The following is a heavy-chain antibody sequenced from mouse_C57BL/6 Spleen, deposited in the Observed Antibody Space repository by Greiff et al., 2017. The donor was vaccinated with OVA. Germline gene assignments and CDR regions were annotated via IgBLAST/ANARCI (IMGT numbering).Heavy chain of an antibody. J-gene: IGHJ2*01. Sequence: VQRVESGPELVKPGASVKISCKASGYAFSSSWMNWVKQRPGKGLEWIGRIYPGDGDTNYNGKFKGKATLTADKSSSTAYMQLSSLTSEDSAVYFCARGGGSSGYFDYWGQGTTLTVSS. CDR2: IYPGDGDT. CDR1: GYAFSSSW. V-gene: IGHV1-82*01. D-gene: IGHD1-1*01. CDR3: ARGGGSSGYFDY.